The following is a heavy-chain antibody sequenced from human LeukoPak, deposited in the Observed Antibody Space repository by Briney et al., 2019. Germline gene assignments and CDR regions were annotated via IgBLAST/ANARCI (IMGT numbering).Heavy chain of an antibody. CDR3: ARATYSYGHIEYFQH. J-gene: IGHJ1*01. Sequence: PSETLSLTCTVSGGSISSYYWSWIRQPPGKGVEWIGYIYYSGSTNYNPSLKSRVTISVDTSKNQFSLKLSSVTAADTAVYYCARATYSYGHIEYFQHWGQGTLVTVSS. V-gene: IGHV4-59*01. CDR1: GGSISSYY. CDR2: IYYSGST. D-gene: IGHD5-18*01.